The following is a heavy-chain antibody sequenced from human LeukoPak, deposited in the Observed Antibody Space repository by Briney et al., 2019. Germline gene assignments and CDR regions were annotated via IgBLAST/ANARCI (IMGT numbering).Heavy chain of an antibody. V-gene: IGHV4-59*11. CDR1: GGSISSHY. D-gene: IGHD3-22*01. CDR2: IYYSGST. Sequence: PSETLSLTCTVSGGSISSHYWSWIRQPPGKGLEWIGYIYYSGSTNYNPSLKSRVTISVDTSKNQFSLKLSSVTAADTAVYYCAAFYDSSGYAIDPYYYYYMDVWGKGTTVTVSS. CDR3: AAFYDSSGYAIDPYYYYYMDV. J-gene: IGHJ6*03.